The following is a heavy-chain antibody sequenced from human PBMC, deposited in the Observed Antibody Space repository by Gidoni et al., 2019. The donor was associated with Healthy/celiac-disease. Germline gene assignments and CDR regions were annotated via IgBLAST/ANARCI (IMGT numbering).Heavy chain of an antibody. CDR2: ISYDGSNK. CDR1: GFTFSSYA. V-gene: IGHV3-30-3*01. J-gene: IGHJ6*02. D-gene: IGHD4-17*01. Sequence: QVQLVESGGGVVQPGRSLRLSCADSGFTFSSYAMPWVRQAPGKGLEWVAVISYDGSNKYYADSVKGRFTISRDNSKNTLYLQMNSLRAEDTAVYYCARDPTLTVTTILGYYYYGMDVWGQGTTVTVSS. CDR3: ARDPTLTVTTILGYYYYGMDV.